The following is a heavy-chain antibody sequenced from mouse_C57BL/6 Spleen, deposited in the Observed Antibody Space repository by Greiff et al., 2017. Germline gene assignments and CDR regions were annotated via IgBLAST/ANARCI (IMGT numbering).Heavy chain of an antibody. CDR1: GYTFTGYW. V-gene: IGHV1-9*01. CDR2: ILPGSGST. CDR3: ARPQASTAQATWFAY. Sequence: VQLQQSGAELMKPGASVKLSCKATGYTFTGYWIEWVKQRPGHGLEWIGEILPGSGSTNYNEKFKGKATFTADTSSNTAYMQLSSLTTEDSAIYYGARPQASTAQATWFAYWGQGTLVTVSA. D-gene: IGHD3-2*02. J-gene: IGHJ3*01.